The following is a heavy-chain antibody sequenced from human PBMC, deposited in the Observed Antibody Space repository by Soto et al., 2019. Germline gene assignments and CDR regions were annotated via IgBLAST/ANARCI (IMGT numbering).Heavy chain of an antibody. CDR1: GYTFNTYG. D-gene: IGHD3-16*01. V-gene: IGHV1-18*01. CDR2: ISAYDGKT. J-gene: IGHJ5*02. CDR3: ARDPHDVWKSYWFDP. Sequence: ASVKVSCKTSGYTFNTYGINWVRQAPGQGLELMGWISAYDGKTTYAEKFQGRVTLTTDTSTSTAYMELRSLRSDDTAIYYCARDPHDVWKSYWFDPWGQGTPVTVSS.